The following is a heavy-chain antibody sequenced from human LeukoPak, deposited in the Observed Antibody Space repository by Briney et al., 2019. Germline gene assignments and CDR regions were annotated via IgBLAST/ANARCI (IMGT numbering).Heavy chain of an antibody. CDR3: ARGRWPYYFDY. CDR2: IYYSGST. D-gene: IGHD1-26*01. J-gene: IGHJ4*02. CDR1: GGSISSNY. Sequence: SETLSLTCTVSGGSISSNYWSWIRQPPGKGLEWIGYIYYSGSTNYNPSLKSRVTISVDTSKNQFSLKLSSVTAADTAVYYRARGRWPYYFDYWGQGTLVTVSS. V-gene: IGHV4-59*08.